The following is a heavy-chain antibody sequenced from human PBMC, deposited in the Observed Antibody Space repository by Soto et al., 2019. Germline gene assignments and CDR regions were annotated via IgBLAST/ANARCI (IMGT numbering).Heavy chain of an antibody. V-gene: IGHV4-39*01. CDR2: MYYSGSS. CDR3: ARHPRDDYNYGGSGIFDY. D-gene: IGHD4-4*01. J-gene: IGHJ4*02. CDR1: GGSISSRTFW. Sequence: QLQLQESGPGLVKPSETLSLTCSVSGGSISSRTFWWAWIRQPPGKGLEWIGDMYYSGSSYSSPSLKSRVTLSVDTYKNQLALKLNSVTAADTAVYYCARHPRDDYNYGGSGIFDYWGQGTLVTVSS.